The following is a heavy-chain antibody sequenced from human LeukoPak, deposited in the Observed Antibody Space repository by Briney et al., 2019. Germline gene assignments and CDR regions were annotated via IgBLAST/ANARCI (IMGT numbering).Heavy chain of an antibody. CDR1: GFTFSGYY. J-gene: IGHJ4*02. CDR2: IYYSGSA. V-gene: IGHV4-31*02. Sequence: LRLSCAASGFTFSGYYMSWIRQAPGKGLEWIGYIYYSGSAYYNPSLKSRVTISVDTSKNQFSLKLSSVTAADTAVYYCARRGYSNYFDYWGQGTLVTVSS. CDR3: ARRGYSNYFDY. D-gene: IGHD2-15*01.